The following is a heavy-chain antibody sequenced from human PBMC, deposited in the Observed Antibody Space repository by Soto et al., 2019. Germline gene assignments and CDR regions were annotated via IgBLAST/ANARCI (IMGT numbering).Heavy chain of an antibody. J-gene: IGHJ4*02. CDR1: GGSFRSNT. V-gene: IGHV1-69*01. Sequence: QLQLVQSGAEVKTPGSSVNVSCKTSGGSFRSNTITWVRQAPGQGLEWMGGIIPIFRTSNYAQKFEGSVTSTADDSRNNVYMALFMLIYEHTAVDSCVRDVPRVVASGTRAAGQLAHWGQGTLVIVSS. CDR2: IIPIFRTS. CDR3: VRDVPRVVASGTRAAGQLAH. D-gene: IGHD2-15*01.